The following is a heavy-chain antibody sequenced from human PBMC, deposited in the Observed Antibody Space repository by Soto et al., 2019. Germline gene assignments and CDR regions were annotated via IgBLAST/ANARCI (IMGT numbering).Heavy chain of an antibody. Sequence: GGSLRLSCAASGFTVNNNYMTWVRQAPGKGLEWLSVTYSSSTIYYADSVKGRFTISRDNAKNSLYLQMNSLRDEDTAVYYCARAPRGDYDGWFDPWGQGTLVTVSS. CDR3: ARAPRGDYDGWFDP. V-gene: IGHV3-66*01. J-gene: IGHJ5*02. CDR2: TYSSSTI. D-gene: IGHD4-17*01. CDR1: GFTVNNNY.